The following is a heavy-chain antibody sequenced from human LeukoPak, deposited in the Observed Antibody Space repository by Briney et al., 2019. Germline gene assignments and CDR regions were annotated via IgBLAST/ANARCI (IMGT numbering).Heavy chain of an antibody. CDR1: GGTFSSYA. Sequence: ASVKVSCKASGGTFSSYAISWVRQAPGQGLEWMGGIIPIFGTANYAQKFQGRVTITADKSTSTAYMELSSLRSEDTAVYYCARGALGSNCGGDCSNFGYWGQGTLVTVSS. CDR2: IIPIFGTA. V-gene: IGHV1-69*06. D-gene: IGHD2-21*02. J-gene: IGHJ4*02. CDR3: ARGALGSNCGGDCSNFGY.